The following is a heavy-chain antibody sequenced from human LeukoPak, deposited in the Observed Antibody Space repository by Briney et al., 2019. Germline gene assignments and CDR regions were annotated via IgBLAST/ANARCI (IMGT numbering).Heavy chain of an antibody. Sequence: EASVKVSCKASGYTFTSYGISLVRQAPGQGLEWMGWISAYNGNTNYAQKLQGRVTMTTDTSTSTAYMELRSLRSDDTAVYYCASERPGVGSSTGYYYMDVWGKGTTVTVSS. J-gene: IGHJ6*03. V-gene: IGHV1-18*01. CDR2: ISAYNGNT. D-gene: IGHD2-2*01. CDR1: GYTFTSYG. CDR3: ASERPGVGSSTGYYYMDV.